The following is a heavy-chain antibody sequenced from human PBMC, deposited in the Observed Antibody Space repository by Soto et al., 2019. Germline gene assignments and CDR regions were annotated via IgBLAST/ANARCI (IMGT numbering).Heavy chain of an antibody. J-gene: IGHJ4*02. CDR3: TTVDAVVLN. CDR2: IKRNTDGGTT. D-gene: IGHD6-19*01. CDR1: GFTFSNAW. Sequence: EVQLVESGGGLVKPGGSLRLSFAASGFTFSNAWMSWVRQAPGGGLEWVGRIKRNTDGGTTDYAAPVKGRFAVSRDDSKSTLYLQMNSLKSEDTAVYYCTTVDAVVLNWGQGILVTVSS. V-gene: IGHV3-15*01.